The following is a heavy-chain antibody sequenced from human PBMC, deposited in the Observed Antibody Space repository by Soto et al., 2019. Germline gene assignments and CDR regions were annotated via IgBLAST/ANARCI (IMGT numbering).Heavy chain of an antibody. Sequence: GGSLRLSCAASGFTVSSNYMSWVRQAPGKGLEWVSVIYSGGSTYYADSVKGRFTISRDNSKNTLYLQMNSLRAEDTAVYYCARKSGYCSGGSCYSHYYYYMDVWGKGTTVTVSS. D-gene: IGHD2-15*01. CDR2: IYSGGST. V-gene: IGHV3-66*01. CDR3: ARKSGYCSGGSCYSHYYYYMDV. CDR1: GFTVSSNY. J-gene: IGHJ6*03.